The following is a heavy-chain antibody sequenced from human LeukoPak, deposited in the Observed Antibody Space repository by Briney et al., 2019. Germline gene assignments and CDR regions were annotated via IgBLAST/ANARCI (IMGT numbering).Heavy chain of an antibody. CDR1: GFTFSSYA. D-gene: IGHD2-15*01. CDR3: ARDYCSGGSCYSIPGY. J-gene: IGHJ4*02. V-gene: IGHV3-30*04. Sequence: GGSLRLSCAASGFTFSSYAMHWVRQAPGKGLEWVAVISYDGSNKYYADSVKGRFTISRDNSKNTLYLQMNSLRAEDTAVYYCARDYCSGGSCYSIPGYWGRGTLVTVSS. CDR2: ISYDGSNK.